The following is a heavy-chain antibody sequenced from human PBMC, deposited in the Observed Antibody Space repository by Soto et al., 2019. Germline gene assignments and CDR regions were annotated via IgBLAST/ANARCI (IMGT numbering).Heavy chain of an antibody. V-gene: IGHV1-69*01. J-gene: IGHJ6*02. D-gene: IGHD1-7*01. Sequence: QVPLVQSGAEVKKPGSSVKVSCKASGGTFSSYAISWVRQAPGQGLEWMGGIIPIFGTANYAQKFQGRVTITADESTSTAYMELSSLRSEDTAVYYCARDGALTGTTAYYYYYGMDVWGQGTTVTVSS. CDR1: GGTFSSYA. CDR3: ARDGALTGTTAYYYYYGMDV. CDR2: IIPIFGTA.